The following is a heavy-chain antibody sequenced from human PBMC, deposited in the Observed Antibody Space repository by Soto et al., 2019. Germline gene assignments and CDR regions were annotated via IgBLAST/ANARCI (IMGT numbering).Heavy chain of an antibody. Sequence: QVQLVQSGAEVKKPGASVKVSCKASGYTFTSYGISWVRQAPGQGLEWMGWISAYNGNTNYAQKFQGRVTITADESTSTAYMELSSLRSEDTAVYYCARDQGAVAGTWVPYYYYGMDVWGQGTTVTVSS. CDR2: ISAYNGNT. J-gene: IGHJ6*02. CDR1: GYTFTSYG. CDR3: ARDQGAVAGTWVPYYYYGMDV. D-gene: IGHD6-19*01. V-gene: IGHV1-18*01.